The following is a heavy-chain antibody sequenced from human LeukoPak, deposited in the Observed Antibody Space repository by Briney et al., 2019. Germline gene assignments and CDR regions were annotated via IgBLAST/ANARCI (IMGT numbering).Heavy chain of an antibody. J-gene: IGHJ4*02. D-gene: IGHD1-26*01. CDR3: ASSGSPVRFDY. CDR1: GFTFSGDW. V-gene: IGHV3-74*01. CDR2: VSSAGYTT. Sequence: GGSLRLSCAASGFTFSGDWMHWVRQAPGKGLVWVSHVSSAGYTTRYADSVKGRFTISRDNSKNTLYLQMDSLRAEDTAVYYCASSGSPVRFDYWGQGTLVTVSS.